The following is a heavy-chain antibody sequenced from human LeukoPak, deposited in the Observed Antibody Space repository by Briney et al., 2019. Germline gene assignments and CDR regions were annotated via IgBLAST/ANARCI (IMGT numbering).Heavy chain of an antibody. CDR2: LGWNGDII. CDR1: GFTFDDYS. V-gene: IGHV3-9*01. CDR3: AKGSIIAASGTLFDF. Sequence: GGSLRLSCAASGFTFDDYSMHWVRQSPGKGLEWLSGLGWNGDIIDYADSVKGRFTISRDNAKNSLYLQMDSLKTEDTALYYCAKGSIIAASGTLFDFWGQGTRVTVSS. D-gene: IGHD6-13*01. J-gene: IGHJ4*02.